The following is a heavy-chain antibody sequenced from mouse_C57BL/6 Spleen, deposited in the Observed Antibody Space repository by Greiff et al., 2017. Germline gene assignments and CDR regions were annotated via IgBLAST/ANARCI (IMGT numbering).Heavy chain of an antibody. D-gene: IGHD1-1*01. Sequence: VQLQESGPGLVAPSQSLSITCTVSGFSLTSYGVSWVRQPPGKGLEWLGVIWGDGSTNYHSALISRLSISKDNSKSQVFLKLNSLQTDDTATYYCAKQNPYYYGSSYPYYAMDYWGQGTSVTVSS. J-gene: IGHJ4*01. CDR1: GFSLTSYG. V-gene: IGHV2-3*01. CDR3: AKQNPYYYGSSYPYYAMDY. CDR2: IWGDGST.